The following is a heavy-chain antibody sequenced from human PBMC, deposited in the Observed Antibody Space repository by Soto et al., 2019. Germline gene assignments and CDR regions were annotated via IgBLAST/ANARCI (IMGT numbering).Heavy chain of an antibody. Sequence: QLQLQESGSGLVKPSQTLSLTCAVSGGSISSGGYSWSWIRQPPGKGLEWIGYIYHSGSTYYNPSLKSRVTISVDRSKNQFSLKLSSVTAADTAVYYCARAMVRGVIIYTGFDYWGQGTLVTVSS. CDR1: GGSISSGGYS. D-gene: IGHD3-10*01. V-gene: IGHV4-30-2*01. J-gene: IGHJ4*02. CDR3: ARAMVRGVIIYTGFDY. CDR2: IYHSGST.